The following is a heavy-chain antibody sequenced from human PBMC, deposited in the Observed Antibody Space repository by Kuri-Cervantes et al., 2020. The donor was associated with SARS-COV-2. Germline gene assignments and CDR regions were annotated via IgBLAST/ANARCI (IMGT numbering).Heavy chain of an antibody. D-gene: IGHD1-26*01. CDR2: IRYDGSNK. CDR3: AKDRRMVGATRWFDP. CDR1: GFTFSSYG. J-gene: IGHJ5*02. V-gene: IGHV3-30*02. Sequence: LSLTFSASGFTFSSYGMHWVRQAPGKGLGWVAFIRYDGSNKYYADSVKGRFTISRDNSKNTLYLQMNSLRAEDTAVYYCAKDRRMVGATRWFDPWGQGTLVTVSS.